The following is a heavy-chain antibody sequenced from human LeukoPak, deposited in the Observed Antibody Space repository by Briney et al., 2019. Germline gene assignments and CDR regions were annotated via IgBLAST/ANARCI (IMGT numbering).Heavy chain of an antibody. D-gene: IGHD3-10*01. CDR1: GFTFSSYN. J-gene: IGHJ5*02. V-gene: IGHV4-34*01. CDR3: ARRAPGLLWFGELPTRGRFDP. Sequence: GSLRLSCAASGFTFSSYNMNWIRQPPGKGLEWIGEINHSGSTNYNPSLKSRVTISVDTSKNQFSLKLSSVTAADTAVYYCARRAPGLLWFGELPTRGRFDPWGQGTLVTVSS. CDR2: INHSGST.